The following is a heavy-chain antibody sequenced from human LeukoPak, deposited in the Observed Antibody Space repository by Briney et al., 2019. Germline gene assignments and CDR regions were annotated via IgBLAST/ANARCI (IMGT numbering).Heavy chain of an antibody. CDR1: GFTFSSYA. J-gene: IGHJ4*02. D-gene: IGHD6-13*01. V-gene: IGHV3-23*01. CDR2: ISGSGGST. Sequence: GRSLRLSCAASGFTFSSYAMSWVRQAPGKGLEWVSAISGSGGSTYYADSVKGRFTISRDNSKNTLYLQMNSLRAEDTAVYYCAKDTRRGSSSPFDYWGQGTLVTVSS. CDR3: AKDTRRGSSSPFDY.